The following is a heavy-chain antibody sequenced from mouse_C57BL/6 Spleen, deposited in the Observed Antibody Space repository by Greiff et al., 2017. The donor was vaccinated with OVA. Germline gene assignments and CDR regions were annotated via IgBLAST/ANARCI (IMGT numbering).Heavy chain of an antibody. CDR2: ISDGGSYT. CDR1: GFTFSSYA. CDR3: ARGTFYGNYGAWFAY. V-gene: IGHV5-4*01. Sequence: EVQLQQSGGGLVKPGGSLKLSCAASGFTFSSYAMSWVRQTPEKRLEWVATISDGGSYTYYPDNVKGRFTISRDNAKNNLYLQMSHLKSEDTAMYYCARGTFYGNYGAWFAYWGQGTLVTVSA. D-gene: IGHD2-1*01. J-gene: IGHJ3*01.